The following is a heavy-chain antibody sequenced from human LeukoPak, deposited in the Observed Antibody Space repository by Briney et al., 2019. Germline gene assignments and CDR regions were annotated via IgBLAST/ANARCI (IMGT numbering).Heavy chain of an antibody. J-gene: IGHJ4*02. CDR3: ARGGVSSSWYRAPDY. Sequence: ASVKVSCKASGYTFTNYGISWVRQAPGQGLEWMGWISTYNGDTNYAQKLQGRVTMTTDTSTSTAYMDLRSLRSDDTAVYYCARGGVSSSWYRAPDYWGQGTLVTVSS. CDR1: GYTFTNYG. CDR2: ISTYNGDT. V-gene: IGHV1-18*01. D-gene: IGHD6-13*01.